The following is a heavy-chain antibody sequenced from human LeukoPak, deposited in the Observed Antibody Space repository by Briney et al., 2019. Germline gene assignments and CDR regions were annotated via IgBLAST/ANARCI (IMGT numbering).Heavy chain of an antibody. J-gene: IGHJ4*02. D-gene: IGHD3-16*01. CDR3: ARDGGWGYFDY. CDR2: IYTSGST. CDR1: GGSISSGSYY. Sequence: SQTLSLTCTVSGGSISSGSYYWSWIRQPAGKGLEWIGRIYTSGSTNYNPSLKSRVTISVDTSKHQFSLKLSSVTAADTAVYYCARDGGWGYFDYWGQGTLVTVSS. V-gene: IGHV4-61*02.